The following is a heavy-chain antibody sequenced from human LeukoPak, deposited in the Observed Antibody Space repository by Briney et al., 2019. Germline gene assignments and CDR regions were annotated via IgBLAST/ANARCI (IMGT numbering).Heavy chain of an antibody. CDR1: GYTLTELS. D-gene: IGHD3-22*01. CDR2: FDPEDGET. CDR3: ATDPLSTMILGY. Sequence: ASVKVSCKVSGYTLTELSMHWVRQAPGKGLEWMGGFDPEDGETIYAQKFQGRVTMTEDTSTDTAYMELSSLRSEDMAVYYCATDPLSTMILGYWGQGTLVTVSS. J-gene: IGHJ4*02. V-gene: IGHV1-24*01.